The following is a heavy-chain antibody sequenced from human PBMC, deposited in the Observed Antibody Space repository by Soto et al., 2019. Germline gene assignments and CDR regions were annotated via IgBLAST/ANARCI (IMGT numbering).Heavy chain of an antibody. CDR1: GLTFSKYW. CDR2: IKHDGSEQ. CDR3: ASVPGSPGYHGLDV. D-gene: IGHD5-12*01. J-gene: IGHJ6*02. V-gene: IGHV3-7*03. Sequence: EVQLVESGGGLVQPGGSLRLSCAASGLTFSKYWMTWVRQAPGKGLEWVANIKHDGSEQYYVGSVKGRFAISRDNAKNSLFLQMNSLGAEDTAVYYCASVPGSPGYHGLDVWGQGTTVTVSS.